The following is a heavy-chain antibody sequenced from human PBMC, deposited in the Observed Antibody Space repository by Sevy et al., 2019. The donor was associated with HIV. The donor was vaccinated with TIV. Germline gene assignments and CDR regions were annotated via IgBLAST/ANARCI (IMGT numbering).Heavy chain of an antibody. CDR2: IYYNGHI. Sequence: SETLSLTCTVSGGSITSLYWNWIRQPPGKGLEWIANIYYNGHINYNPSLKSRVTLSLDTSKNQFSLRLSSVTAADTAMYYCAGENAWGRGYSWGQRTLVTSPQ. D-gene: IGHD1-26*01. CDR3: AGENAWGRGYS. CDR1: GGSITSLY. J-gene: IGHJ4*02. V-gene: IGHV4-59*08.